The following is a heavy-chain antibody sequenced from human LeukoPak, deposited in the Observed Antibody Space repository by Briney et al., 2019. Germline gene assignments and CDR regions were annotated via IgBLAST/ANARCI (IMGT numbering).Heavy chain of an antibody. CDR1: GFTVSSNY. J-gene: IGHJ4*02. CDR3: AKAAPLPYYFDY. CDR2: IYSGGST. Sequence: PGGSLRLSCAASGFTVSSNYMSWVRQAPGKGLEWVSVIYSGGSTYYADSVKGRFTISRDNSKNTLYLQMNSLRAEDTAVYYCAKAAPLPYYFDYWGQGTLVTVSS. V-gene: IGHV3-66*01.